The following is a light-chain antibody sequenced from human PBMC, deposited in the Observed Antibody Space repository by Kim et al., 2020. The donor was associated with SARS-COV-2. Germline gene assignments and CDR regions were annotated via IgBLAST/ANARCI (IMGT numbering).Light chain of an antibody. J-gene: IGLJ1*01. CDR1: SSDVGGYHF. CDR2: DVS. CDR3: CSYAGSYTLYV. V-gene: IGLV2-11*02. Sequence: QSALTQPRSVSGSPGQSVTISCTVTSSDVGGYHFVSWYQQHPGKAPKLMIYDVSKRPSGVPDRFSGSKSGNTASLTISGLQAEDEADYYCCSYAGSYTLYVFGTGTKVTVL.